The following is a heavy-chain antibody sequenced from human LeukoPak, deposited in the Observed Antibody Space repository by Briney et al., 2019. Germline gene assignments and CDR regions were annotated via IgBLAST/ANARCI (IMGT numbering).Heavy chain of an antibody. D-gene: IGHD2-2*01. CDR1: GFTFSSYS. CDR2: ISSLSGTI. Sequence: GGSLRLSCAASGFTFSSYSMNWVRQAPGEGLEWVSYISSLSGTIYYADSVKGRFTISRDNTKNTLYLQMNSLRAEDTAVYYCAKDRHAPGRYCSSTSCFPFDSWGQGTLVTVSS. CDR3: AKDRHAPGRYCSSTSCFPFDS. V-gene: IGHV3-48*01. J-gene: IGHJ5*01.